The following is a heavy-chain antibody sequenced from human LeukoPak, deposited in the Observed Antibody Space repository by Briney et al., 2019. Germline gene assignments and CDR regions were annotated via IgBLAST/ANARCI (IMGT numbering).Heavy chain of an antibody. CDR1: GYTFTSYG. Sequence: ASVKVSCKASGYTFTSYGISWVRQAPGQGLEWMGWISAYNGNTNYAQKLQGRVTMTTDTSTSTAYMELRSLRSDDTAVYYCARVSELRYFDWLLPLSYWGQGTLVTVSS. J-gene: IGHJ4*02. V-gene: IGHV1-18*01. CDR3: ARVSELRYFDWLLPLSY. D-gene: IGHD3-9*01. CDR2: ISAYNGNT.